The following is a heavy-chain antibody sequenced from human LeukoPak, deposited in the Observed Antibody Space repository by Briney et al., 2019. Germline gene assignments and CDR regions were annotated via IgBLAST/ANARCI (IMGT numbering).Heavy chain of an antibody. D-gene: IGHD3-10*01. CDR2: INHSGST. V-gene: IGHV4-34*01. CDR1: GGSFSGYY. J-gene: IGHJ4*02. CDR3: ARGLSGRSGIPFDY. Sequence: SETLSLTCAVYGGSFSGYYWSWTRQPPGKGLEWIGEINHSGSTNYNPSLKSRVTISVDTSKNQFSLKLSSVTAADTAVYYCARGLSGRSGIPFDYWGQGTLVTVSS.